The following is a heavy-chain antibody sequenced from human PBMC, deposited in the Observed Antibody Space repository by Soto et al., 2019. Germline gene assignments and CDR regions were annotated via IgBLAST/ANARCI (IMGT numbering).Heavy chain of an antibody. CDR3: AALKTDCSGGSCYRFDY. D-gene: IGHD2-15*01. J-gene: IGHJ4*02. CDR2: IVVGSGNT. V-gene: IGHV1-58*01. Sequence: SVKVSCKASGFTFTSSAVQWVRQARGQRLEWIGWIVVGSGNTNYAQKFQERVTITRDMSTSTAYMEQSSLRSEDTAVYYCAALKTDCSGGSCYRFDYWGQGTLVTVSS. CDR1: GFTFTSSA.